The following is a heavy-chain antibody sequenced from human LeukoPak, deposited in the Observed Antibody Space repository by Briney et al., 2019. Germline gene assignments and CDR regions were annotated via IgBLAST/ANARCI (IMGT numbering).Heavy chain of an antibody. CDR2: IYSGGST. V-gene: IGHV3-66*01. J-gene: IGHJ1*01. Sequence: GGSLRLSCAASGFSVSNNCMSWVRQAPGKGLEWVSVIYSGGSTFYADSVEGRFTISRDNPKNTLYLQMNSLRAEDTAVYYCASDSYSPEYFQHWGQGTLVTVSS. CDR1: GFSVSNNC. CDR3: ASDSYSPEYFQH. D-gene: IGHD2-15*01.